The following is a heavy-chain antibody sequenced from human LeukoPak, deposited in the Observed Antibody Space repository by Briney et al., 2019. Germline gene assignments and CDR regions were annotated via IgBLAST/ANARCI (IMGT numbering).Heavy chain of an antibody. CDR3: ARRGRRLWFGEVSVSYNWFDP. V-gene: IGHV4-34*01. CDR1: GGSFSGYY. J-gene: IGHJ5*02. Sequence: SETLSLTCAVYGGSFSGYYWSWIRQPPGKGLEWIGEINHSGSTNYNPSLKSRVTISVDTSKNQLSLKLSSVTAADTAVYYCARRGRRLWFGEVSVSYNWFDPWGQGTLVTVSS. CDR2: INHSGST. D-gene: IGHD3-10*01.